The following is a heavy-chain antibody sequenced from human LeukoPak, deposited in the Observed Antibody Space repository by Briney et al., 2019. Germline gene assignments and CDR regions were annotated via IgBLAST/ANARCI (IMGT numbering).Heavy chain of an antibody. D-gene: IGHD2-2*01. CDR2: ISGSGGST. CDR1: GFTFSSYA. Sequence: GGSLRLSCAASGFTFSSYAMSWVRQAPGKGLEWVSAISGSGGSTYYADSVKGRFTISRDNSKNTLYLQMNSLRAEDTAVYYCAKAELDIVVVPAATGGGDFDYWGQGTLVTVSS. V-gene: IGHV3-23*01. CDR3: AKAELDIVVVPAATGGGDFDY. J-gene: IGHJ4*02.